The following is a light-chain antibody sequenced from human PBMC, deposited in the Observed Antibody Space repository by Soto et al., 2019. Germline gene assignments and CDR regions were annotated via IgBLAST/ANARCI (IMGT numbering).Light chain of an antibody. V-gene: IGLV1-51*02. CDR2: ENN. Sequence: QSVLTQPPSVSAAPGQKVTISRSGSSSNIGNNYVSWYQQLPGTAPKLLIYENNKRPSGIPDRFSGSKSGTSATLGITGLQTGDEADYYCGTWDSSLVVFGGGTKLTVL. J-gene: IGLJ2*01. CDR1: SSNIGNNY. CDR3: GTWDSSLVV.